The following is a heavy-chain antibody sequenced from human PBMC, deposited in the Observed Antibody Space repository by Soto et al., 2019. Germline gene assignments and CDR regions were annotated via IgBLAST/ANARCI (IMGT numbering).Heavy chain of an antibody. CDR1: GYLISSGYY. V-gene: IGHV4-38-2*02. CDR2: IDYSGKT. J-gene: IGHJ4*02. Sequence: TSETLSLTCSVSGYLISSGYYWGWVRQTPGKGLEWLGSIDYSGKTYKNPSLKSRVSASVDLSQNQFSLNLRSVTAADTAVYFCARDLSSGYESYYFDYWGQGTLVTVSS. CDR3: ARDLSSGYESYYFDY. D-gene: IGHD3-22*01.